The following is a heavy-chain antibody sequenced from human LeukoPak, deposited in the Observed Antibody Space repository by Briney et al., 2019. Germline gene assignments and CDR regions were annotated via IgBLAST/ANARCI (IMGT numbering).Heavy chain of an antibody. Sequence: SVKVSCKASGGTFSSYAISWVRQAPGQGLEWMGGIIPIFGTANYAQKFQGRVTITADESTSTAYMELSSLRSEDTAVYYCAREGTIVGAASYFDYWGQGTLVTVSS. D-gene: IGHD1-26*01. V-gene: IGHV1-69*13. CDR1: GGTFSSYA. J-gene: IGHJ4*02. CDR2: IIPIFGTA. CDR3: AREGTIVGAASYFDY.